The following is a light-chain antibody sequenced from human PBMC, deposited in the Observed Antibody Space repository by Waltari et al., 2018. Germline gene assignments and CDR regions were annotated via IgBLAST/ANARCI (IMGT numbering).Light chain of an antibody. CDR1: QSVSSD. CDR3: QQYYTSPLT. V-gene: IGKV3-15*01. J-gene: IGKJ4*01. CDR2: DAS. Sequence: EIVMTQSPVTLSVSLGERATLSCRASQSVSSDLAWYQQKPGQAPRLLIYDASPRAAGLAARFSASGSGTEFTLTISSLQSEDFAVYYCQQYYTSPLTFGGGTKVEIK.